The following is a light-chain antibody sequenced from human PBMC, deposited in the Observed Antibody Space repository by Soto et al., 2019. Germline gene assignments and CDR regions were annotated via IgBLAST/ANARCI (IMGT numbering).Light chain of an antibody. V-gene: IGKV3-11*01. CDR2: DAS. J-gene: IGKJ1*01. CDR1: QSVSTY. CDR3: QEYNDWPRGT. Sequence: EIVLTQSPATLSLSPGDRATLSCRASQSVSTYLAWYQQKPGQAPRLLIRDASNRATGIPARFSGSGSGTDFTLTISSLQPEDIGLYYCQEYNDWPRGTFGQGTKVDIK.